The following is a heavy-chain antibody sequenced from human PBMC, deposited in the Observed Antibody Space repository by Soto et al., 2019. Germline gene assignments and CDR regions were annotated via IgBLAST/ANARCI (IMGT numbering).Heavy chain of an antibody. V-gene: IGHV4-4*07. J-gene: IGHJ3*02. Sequence: QVQLQESGPGLLNPSGPRSLTCPVSGGSISIYYWTWIRNPAGKGRGGIGRIYTSGSTNYNPSLKSRVTMSVDTSKNQFSLKLSSVTAADTAVYYCARDQFYYDYVWGSYRNDAFDIWGQGTMVTVSS. CDR2: IYTSGST. CDR1: GGSISIYY. CDR3: ARDQFYYDYVWGSYRNDAFDI. D-gene: IGHD3-16*02.